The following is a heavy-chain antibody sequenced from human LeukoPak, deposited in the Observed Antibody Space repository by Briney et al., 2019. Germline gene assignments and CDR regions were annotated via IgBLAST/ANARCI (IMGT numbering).Heavy chain of an antibody. CDR1: GGSISSGSYY. CDR2: IYNSGTT. V-gene: IGHV4-61*02. CDR3: ARGRLARSPYFDY. Sequence: PSETLSLTCTVSGGSISSGSYYWSWVRQPAGKGLEWIGRIYNSGTTNYNPPLKSRVTILVDTSKNLFSLKLPSVTAADTAVYYCARGRLARSPYFDYWGQGTLVTVSS. J-gene: IGHJ4*02. D-gene: IGHD6-19*01.